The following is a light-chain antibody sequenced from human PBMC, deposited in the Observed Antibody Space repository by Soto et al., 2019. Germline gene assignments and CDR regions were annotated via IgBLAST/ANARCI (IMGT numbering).Light chain of an antibody. CDR1: QSISSW. CDR3: QQYSSYSYT. J-gene: IGKJ2*01. Sequence: DIQMTQSPSTLSASVGDRVTITCRASQSISSWLAWYQQKPGKAPKLLIYDASSLESGVPSRFSGSGSGAEFTLTISGLQPDDFATYYCQQYSSYSYTFGQRTKLEIK. CDR2: DAS. V-gene: IGKV1-5*01.